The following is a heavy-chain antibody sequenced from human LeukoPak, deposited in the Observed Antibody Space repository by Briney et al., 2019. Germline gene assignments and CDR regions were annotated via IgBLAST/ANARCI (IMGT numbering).Heavy chain of an antibody. CDR3: AKGGTGGYDYYAFDI. V-gene: IGHV3-30*18. Sequence: GGSLRLSCAVSGFTFSSYGMHWVRQAPGKGLEWVAVISYDGSNKYYADSVKGRFTISRDNSKNTLYLQMNSLRAEDTAVYYCAKGGTGGYDYYAFDIWGQGTMVTVSS. J-gene: IGHJ3*02. CDR1: GFTFSSYG. CDR2: ISYDGSNK. D-gene: IGHD5-12*01.